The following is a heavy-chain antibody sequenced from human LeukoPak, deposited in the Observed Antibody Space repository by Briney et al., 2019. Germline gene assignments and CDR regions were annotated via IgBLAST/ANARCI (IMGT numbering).Heavy chain of an antibody. CDR2: ISGSGGST. CDR3: ARAQLLWFGELLC. J-gene: IGHJ4*02. CDR1: GFTFSSYA. D-gene: IGHD3-10*01. Sequence: GGSLRLSCAASGFTFSSYAMSWVRQAPGKGLEWVSAISGSGGSTYYAGSVKGRFTISRDNSKNTLYLQMNSLRAEDTAVYYCARAQLLWFGELLCWGQGTLVTVSS. V-gene: IGHV3-23*01.